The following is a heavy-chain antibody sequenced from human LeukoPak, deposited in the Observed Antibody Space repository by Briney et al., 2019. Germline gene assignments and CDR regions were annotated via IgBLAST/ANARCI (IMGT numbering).Heavy chain of an antibody. V-gene: IGHV4-39*01. CDR2: IYHSGST. CDR1: GGSISSSSYY. CDR3: ARHSAWLPIRYYFDY. Sequence: PSETLSLTCTVSGGSISSSSYYWGWIRQPPGKGLEWIGSIYHSGSTYYNPSLKSRVTISVDTSKNQFSLKLSSVTAADTAVYYCARHSAWLPIRYYFDYWGQGTLVTVSS. J-gene: IGHJ4*02. D-gene: IGHD5-12*01.